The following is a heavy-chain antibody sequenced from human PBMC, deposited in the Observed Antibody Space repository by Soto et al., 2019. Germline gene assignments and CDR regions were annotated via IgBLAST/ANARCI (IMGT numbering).Heavy chain of an antibody. J-gene: IGHJ6*02. CDR1: GYTFTGYY. CDR2: INPNSGST. CDR3: ARDFFYSSRPDYYYYYGMDV. Sequence: ASVKVSCKASGYTFTGYYMHWVRQAPGQGLEWMGWINPNSGSTNYAQKFQGWVTMTRDTSISTAYMELSRLRSDDTAVYYCARDFFYSSRPDYYYYYGMDVWGQGTTVTVSS. V-gene: IGHV1-2*04. D-gene: IGHD6-13*01.